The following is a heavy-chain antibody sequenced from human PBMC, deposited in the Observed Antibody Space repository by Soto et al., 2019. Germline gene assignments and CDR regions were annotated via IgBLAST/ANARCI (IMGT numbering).Heavy chain of an antibody. CDR3: ALKNRIAAAGIL. J-gene: IGHJ4*02. Sequence: SGPTLVNPTQTLTLTCTFSGFSLSPSGVGVGWIRQPPGKALEWLALIYWDDDKRYSPSLKSRLTITKDTSKNQVVLTMTNMDPVDTATYYCALKNRIAAAGILWGQGTLVTVSS. CDR1: GFSLSPSGVG. D-gene: IGHD6-13*01. V-gene: IGHV2-5*02. CDR2: IYWDDDK.